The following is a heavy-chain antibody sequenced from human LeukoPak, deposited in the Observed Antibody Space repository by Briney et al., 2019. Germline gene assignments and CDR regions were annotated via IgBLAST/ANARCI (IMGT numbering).Heavy chain of an antibody. V-gene: IGHV3-33*01. J-gene: IGHJ6*02. Sequence: PGRSLRLSCAASGFTFSSYGMHWGRQAPGKGLEWVAVIWYDGSNKYYADSVKGRFTISRDNSKNTLYLQMNSLRAEDTAVYYCARSLAPLSPVVVPAATSGLYYYYYGMDVWGQGTTVTVSS. D-gene: IGHD2-2*01. CDR3: ARSLAPLSPVVVPAATSGLYYYYYGMDV. CDR1: GFTFSSYG. CDR2: IWYDGSNK.